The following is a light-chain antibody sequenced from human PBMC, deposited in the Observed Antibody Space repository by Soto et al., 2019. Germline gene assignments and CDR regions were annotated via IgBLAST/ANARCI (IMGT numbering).Light chain of an antibody. CDR3: NSYTTSNTRQIV. J-gene: IGLJ1*01. CDR2: DVS. V-gene: IGLV2-14*01. Sequence: QSALTQPASVSGSPGQSITISCTGTSSDVGGYNYVSWYQQHPGKAPKFMIYDVSNRPSGVSTRFSGSKSGNTASLTISGLQAEDEGDYYCNSYTTSNTRQIVFGTGTKLTVL. CDR1: SSDVGGYNY.